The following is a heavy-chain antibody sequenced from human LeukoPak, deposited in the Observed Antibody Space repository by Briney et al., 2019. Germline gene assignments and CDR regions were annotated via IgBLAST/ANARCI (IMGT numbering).Heavy chain of an antibody. J-gene: IGHJ6*04. CDR3: ARHDRFPLWFGELVLGGLGLDV. CDR1: GFTFSSYW. CDR2: IKQDGSEK. V-gene: IGHV3-7*01. Sequence: GGSLRLSCAASGFTFSSYWMSWVRQAPGKGLEGVANIKQDGSEKYYVDSVKGRFTISRDNDKNSLYLQMNSLRAEDTAVYYCARHDRFPLWFGELVLGGLGLDVWGKGTTVTISS. D-gene: IGHD3-10*01.